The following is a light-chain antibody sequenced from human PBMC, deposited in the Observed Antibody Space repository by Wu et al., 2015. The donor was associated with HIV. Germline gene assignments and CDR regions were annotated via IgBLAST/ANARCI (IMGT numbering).Light chain of an antibody. Sequence: VLTQSPGTLSLSPGEVATLSCSVSESVSGYLAWYQQRPGQPPTLLIYGASSRAAGIPDRFSGSGSGTDFSLTIRRLEPEDFAVYYCHQYGSALPHTFGQGTKLEIK. CDR2: GAS. J-gene: IGKJ2*01. CDR3: HQYGSALPHT. V-gene: IGKV3-20*01. CDR1: ESVSGY.